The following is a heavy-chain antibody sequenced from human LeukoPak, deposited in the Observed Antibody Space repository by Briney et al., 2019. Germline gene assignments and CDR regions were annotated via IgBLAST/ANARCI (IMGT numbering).Heavy chain of an antibody. CDR1: GFTFSSYW. J-gene: IGHJ4*02. CDR2: INSDGSST. V-gene: IGHV3-74*01. Sequence: GGSLRLSCAASGFTFSSYWMHWVRQAPGKGLVWVSRINSDGSSTSYADSVKGRFTISRDNAKNTLYLQMNSLRAEDTAVYYCARGNDYGDYCAFDYWGQGTLVTVSS. D-gene: IGHD4-17*01. CDR3: ARGNDYGDYCAFDY.